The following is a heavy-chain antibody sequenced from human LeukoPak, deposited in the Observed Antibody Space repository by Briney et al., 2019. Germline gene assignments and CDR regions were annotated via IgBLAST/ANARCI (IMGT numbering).Heavy chain of an antibody. CDR3: PTSLAVGVIGVWLCAN. J-gene: IGHJ1*01. Sequence: GGPLRLSCEASGFTFSEAWMNWVRQAPGKGLEWVGRIRSKTDIGTTDYAAHAKCTITISNADSTTTLHLKTKSLQTQATTAYDCPTSLAVGVIGVWLCANCGQGTLVT. V-gene: IGHV3-15*01. D-gene: IGHD3-22*01. CDR2: IRSKTDIGTT. CDR1: GFTFSEAW.